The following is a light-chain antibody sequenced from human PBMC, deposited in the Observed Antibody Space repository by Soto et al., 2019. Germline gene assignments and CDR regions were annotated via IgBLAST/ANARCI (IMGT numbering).Light chain of an antibody. Sequence: QSALTQPASVSGSPGQSITISCTGTNSDVGAYNYVSWFQQHPGKAPKLTVYDVSNRPSGVSNRFSGSKSGNTASLTISGLQAEDEADYYCSSYTTSYTYVFGDGTKLTVL. V-gene: IGLV2-14*03. CDR1: NSDVGAYNY. CDR2: DVS. J-gene: IGLJ1*01. CDR3: SSYTTSYTYV.